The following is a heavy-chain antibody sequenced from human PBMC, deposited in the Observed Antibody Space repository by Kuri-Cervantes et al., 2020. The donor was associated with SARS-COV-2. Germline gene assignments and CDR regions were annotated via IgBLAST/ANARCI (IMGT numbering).Heavy chain of an antibody. V-gene: IGHV3-20*04. CDR3: ATGSYNWNWFDP. CDR2: IHWDGGST. J-gene: IGHJ5*02. CDR1: GFTCDDYG. D-gene: IGHD1-20*01. Sequence: GGSLRLSCAAAGFTCDDYGMSWVRQAPGKGLEWVSGIHWDGGSTGCADSVKGRFTISRDNAKNSLCLQINSLRAEDTALYYCATGSYNWNWFDPGGQGTPVTVSS.